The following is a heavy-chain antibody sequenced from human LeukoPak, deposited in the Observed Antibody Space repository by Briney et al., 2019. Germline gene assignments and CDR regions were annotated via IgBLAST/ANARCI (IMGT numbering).Heavy chain of an antibody. Sequence: SETLSLTCTVSGGPISSGGYYWSWIRQPAGKGLEWFGRIYRSGSTNYNPALKSRVTISIDTSKNQLSLKLSSVTAADTAVYYCARWVESTNYYYMDVWGKGTTVTVSS. D-gene: IGHD5-24*01. J-gene: IGHJ6*03. CDR1: GGPISSGGYY. V-gene: IGHV4-61*02. CDR3: ARWVESTNYYYMDV. CDR2: IYRSGST.